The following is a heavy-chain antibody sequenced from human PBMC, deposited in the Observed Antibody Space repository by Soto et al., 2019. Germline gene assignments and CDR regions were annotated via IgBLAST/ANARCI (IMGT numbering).Heavy chain of an antibody. CDR3: ASGSEHYYYYGMDV. Sequence: GGSLRLSCAASGFTFSSYWMHWVRQAPGKGLVWVSRINSDGSSTSYADSVKGRFTISRDNAKNTLYLQMNSLRAEDTAVYYCASGSEHYYYYGMDVWGQGTTVTVSS. D-gene: IGHD6-19*01. V-gene: IGHV3-74*01. CDR2: INSDGSST. J-gene: IGHJ6*02. CDR1: GFTFSSYW.